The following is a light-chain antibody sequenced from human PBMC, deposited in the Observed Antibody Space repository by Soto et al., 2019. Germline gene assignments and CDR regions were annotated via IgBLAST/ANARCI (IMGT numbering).Light chain of an antibody. Sequence: QSALTQPASVSGSPGQSITISCTGTSSDVGGYNYVSWYQQHPGKAPKLMSYEVSNRPSGVSNRFSGSKSGNTASLTISGRQAEDEADYYCSSYTSSSTLVFGGGTKVTVL. V-gene: IGLV2-14*01. CDR1: SSDVGGYNY. J-gene: IGLJ2*01. CDR3: SSYTSSSTLV. CDR2: EVS.